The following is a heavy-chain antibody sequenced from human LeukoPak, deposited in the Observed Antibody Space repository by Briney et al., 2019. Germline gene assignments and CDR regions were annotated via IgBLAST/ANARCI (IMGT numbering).Heavy chain of an antibody. V-gene: IGHV1-69*04. CDR3: ARGQSNWYVCNY. J-gene: IGHJ4*02. Sequence: SVKVSCKTSGGTFSTYAISWVRQAPGQGLEWMGRIIPVLGIANYAQKFQGRVTITADKSTSTAYMELSSLRSEDTAVYYCARGQSNWYVCNYWGQGTLVTVSS. D-gene: IGHD6-13*01. CDR2: IIPVLGIA. CDR1: GGTFSTYA.